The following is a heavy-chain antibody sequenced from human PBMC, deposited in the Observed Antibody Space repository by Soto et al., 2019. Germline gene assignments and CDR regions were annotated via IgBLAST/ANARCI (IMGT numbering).Heavy chain of an antibody. J-gene: IGHJ4*02. D-gene: IGHD6-19*01. CDR1: GGTFSSYT. V-gene: IGHV1-69*02. CDR2: IIPILGIA. Sequence: QVQLVQSGAEVKKPGSSVKVSCKASGGTFSSYTISWVRQAPGQGLEWMGRIIPILGIANYAQKFQGRVTITAYKSTSPAYMELSSLRSEDTAVYYCARGGYSSGWYQDYWGQGTLVTVSS. CDR3: ARGGYSSGWYQDY.